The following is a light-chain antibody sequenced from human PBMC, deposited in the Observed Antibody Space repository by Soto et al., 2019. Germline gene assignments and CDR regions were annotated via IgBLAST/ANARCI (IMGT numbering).Light chain of an antibody. CDR3: MQLTHFPWT. V-gene: IGKV2-24*01. CDR1: QSLVHRDGNTY. Sequence: DVVMTQTPLSSPVTLGQPASISCRSSQSLVHRDGNTYLTWYHQRPGQPPRLLIYTISRRFSGVPDRFSGSGAGTDFTLKISRVETEDVGVYYCMQLTHFPWTFGQGTKVEIQ. CDR2: TIS. J-gene: IGKJ1*01.